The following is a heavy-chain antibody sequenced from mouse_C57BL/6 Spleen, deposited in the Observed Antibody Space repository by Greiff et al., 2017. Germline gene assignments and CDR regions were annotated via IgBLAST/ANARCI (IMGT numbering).Heavy chain of an antibody. D-gene: IGHD1-1*01. CDR2: IYPGSGNT. CDR1: GYTFTDYY. Sequence: QVQLQQSGAELVRPGASVKLSCKASGYTFTDYYINWVKQRPGQGLAWISRIYPGSGNTYYNEKFKGKATLTAEKSSSTAYMQLSSLTSEDSAVYFCARHYYGSSYVDAMDYWGQGTSVTVSS. CDR3: ARHYYGSSYVDAMDY. V-gene: IGHV1-76*01. J-gene: IGHJ4*01.